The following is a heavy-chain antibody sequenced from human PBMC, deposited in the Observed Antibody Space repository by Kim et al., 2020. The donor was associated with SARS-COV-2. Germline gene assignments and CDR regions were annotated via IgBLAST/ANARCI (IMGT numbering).Heavy chain of an antibody. CDR3: ARACSSTSCYGADY. Sequence: ASVKVSCKASGYTFTSYGISWVRQAPGQGLEWMGWISAYNGNTNYAQKLQGRVTMTTDTSTSTAYMELRSLRSDDTAVYYCARACSSTSCYGADYWGQGTLVTVSS. D-gene: IGHD2-2*01. CDR2: ISAYNGNT. V-gene: IGHV1-18*01. CDR1: GYTFTSYG. J-gene: IGHJ4*02.